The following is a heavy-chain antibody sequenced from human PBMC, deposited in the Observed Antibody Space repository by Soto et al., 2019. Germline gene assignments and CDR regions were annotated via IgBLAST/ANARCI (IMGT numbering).Heavy chain of an antibody. D-gene: IGHD2-15*01. J-gene: IGHJ5*02. CDR3: ARQDRVVAEGRWFDP. Sequence: KPSETLSLTCTVSGYSICSGYHWAWIRQPPGKGLEWLGSVHYSGNTYYNPSLKSRLTISVDKSKNQFSLNLSSVTAADTAVYYCARQDRVVAEGRWFDPWGQGTLVTVSS. CDR1: GYSICSGYH. V-gene: IGHV4-38-2*02. CDR2: VHYSGNT.